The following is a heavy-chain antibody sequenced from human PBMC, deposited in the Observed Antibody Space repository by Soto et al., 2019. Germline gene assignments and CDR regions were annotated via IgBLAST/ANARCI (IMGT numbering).Heavy chain of an antibody. CDR2: ISYDGSNK. CDR3: AKGGLWFGEFADYYGMAV. V-gene: IGHV3-30*18. CDR1: GFTFSSYG. Sequence: QVQLVESGGGVVQPGRSLRLSCAASGFTFSSYGMHWVRQAPGKGLEWVAVISYDGSNKFYADSVKGRFTISRDNSKNTLYLQLNSPRAEDTAVYYCAKGGLWFGEFADYYGMAVWGQGTTVTVSS. D-gene: IGHD3-10*01. J-gene: IGHJ6*02.